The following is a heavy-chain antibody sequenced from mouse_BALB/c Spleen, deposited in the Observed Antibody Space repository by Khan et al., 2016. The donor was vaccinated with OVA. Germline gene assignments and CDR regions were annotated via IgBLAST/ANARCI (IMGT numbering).Heavy chain of an antibody. J-gene: IGHJ3*01. Sequence: EVELVESGGGLVKPGGSLKVSCAASGFTFSNYAMSWVRQPPEKRLEWVASISSGGTTYYPDSAKGRFTISRDNARNILYLQMSSLRSEDTAMYYCTRDYWFVYWGQGTLVTVSA. CDR3: TRDYWFVY. CDR2: ISSGGTT. D-gene: IGHD1-1*02. V-gene: IGHV5-6-5*01. CDR1: GFTFSNYA.